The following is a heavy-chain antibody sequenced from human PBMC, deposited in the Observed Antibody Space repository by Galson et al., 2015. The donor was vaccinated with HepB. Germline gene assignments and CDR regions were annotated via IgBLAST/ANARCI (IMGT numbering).Heavy chain of an antibody. V-gene: IGHV3-30*18. D-gene: IGHD3-22*01. J-gene: IGHJ4*02. Sequence: SLRLSCAASGFIFRNYGMHWVRQAPGKGLEWVAVISNDGSYKYYAVSVKGRFTISRDSSKNTLYLQLNSLRPEDTAVYFCANGDLSGYDYAGPFAYWGQGTLVTVSS. CDR1: GFIFRNYG. CDR2: ISNDGSYK. CDR3: ANGDLSGYDYAGPFAY.